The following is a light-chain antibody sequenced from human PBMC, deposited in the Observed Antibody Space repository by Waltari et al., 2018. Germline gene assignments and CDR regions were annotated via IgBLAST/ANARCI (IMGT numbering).Light chain of an antibody. CDR1: SSDVGGYNY. CDR3: CSYAGSYTWV. V-gene: IGLV2-11*01. Sequence: QSALTQPRSVSGSPGQSVTLSCTGTSSDVGGYNYVSWYQQHPGKAPKLIIYDVSKRPSGVPDRFSGSKSGNTASLTISGLQADIEADYYCCSYAGSYTWVFGGGTKLTVL. CDR2: DVS. J-gene: IGLJ3*02.